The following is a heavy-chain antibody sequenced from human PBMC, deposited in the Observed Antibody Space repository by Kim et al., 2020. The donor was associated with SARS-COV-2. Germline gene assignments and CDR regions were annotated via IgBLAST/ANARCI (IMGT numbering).Heavy chain of an antibody. Sequence: AGSVKGRFTISRDNSKNTLYLQMNRLRVEDTAVYYCAGGTGQNLGNWFYPCGQGTLVTVSS. V-gene: IGHV3-33*01. J-gene: IGHJ5*02. CDR3: AGGTGQNLGNWFYP. D-gene: IGHD1-26*01.